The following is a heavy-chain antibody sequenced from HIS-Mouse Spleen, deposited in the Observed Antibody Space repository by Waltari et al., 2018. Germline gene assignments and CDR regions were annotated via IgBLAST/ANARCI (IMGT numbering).Heavy chain of an antibody. Sequence: EVQLVESGGVVVQPGGSLGLPCAASGFTFDDYTMHWVRQAPGKGLEWVSLISWDGGSTYYADSVKGRFTISRDNSKNSLYLQMNSLRTEDTALYYCAKAKGLLMVYDYWGQGTLVTVSS. CDR3: AKAKGLLMVYDY. CDR1: GFTFDDYT. J-gene: IGHJ4*02. CDR2: ISWDGGST. D-gene: IGHD2-8*01. V-gene: IGHV3-43*01.